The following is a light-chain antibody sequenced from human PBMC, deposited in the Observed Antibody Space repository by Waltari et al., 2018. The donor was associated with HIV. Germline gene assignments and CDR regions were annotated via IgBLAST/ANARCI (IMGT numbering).Light chain of an antibody. J-gene: IGLJ3*02. Sequence: QSALTQPASVSGSPGQSITISCTGTSSDVGAYNFVSWYQQHPGTAPKLMIYDVSSRPSGVSDRFSGSKSGNTASLTISGLQAEDEADYYCGSYTSSSTLVFGGGTKLTVL. CDR3: GSYTSSSTLV. V-gene: IGLV2-14*03. CDR1: SSDVGAYNF. CDR2: DVS.